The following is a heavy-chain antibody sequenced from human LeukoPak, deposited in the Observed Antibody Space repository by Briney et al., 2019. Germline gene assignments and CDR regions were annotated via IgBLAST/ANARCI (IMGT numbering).Heavy chain of an antibody. D-gene: IGHD3-3*01. CDR2: ISSNGGST. J-gene: IGHJ4*02. Sequence: GGSLRLSCAASGFTFSSYAMHWVRQAPGKGLEYVSAISSNGGSTYYANSVKGRFTISRDNSKNTLYLQMGSLRAEDMAVYYCARGLFEAASDYWGQGTLVSVSS. CDR1: GFTFSSYA. V-gene: IGHV3-64*01. CDR3: ARGLFEAASDY.